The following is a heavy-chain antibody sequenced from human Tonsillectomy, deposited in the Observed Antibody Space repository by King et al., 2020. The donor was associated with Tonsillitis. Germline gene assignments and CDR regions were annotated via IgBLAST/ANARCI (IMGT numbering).Heavy chain of an antibody. CDR3: ARGGTTVTTWGDNYYYYYMDV. D-gene: IGHD4-17*01. CDR2: IYYSGTT. J-gene: IGHJ6*03. Sequence: QLQESGQGLVRPSETLSLTCTVSGGSISTYYWSWIRQPPGKGLEWIGFIYYSGTTNYNPSLKSRVTISVDTSKNQFSLKLSSVTAADTAVYYCARGGTTVTTWGDNYYYYYMDVWGNGTTVTVSS. V-gene: IGHV4-59*01. CDR1: GGSISTYY.